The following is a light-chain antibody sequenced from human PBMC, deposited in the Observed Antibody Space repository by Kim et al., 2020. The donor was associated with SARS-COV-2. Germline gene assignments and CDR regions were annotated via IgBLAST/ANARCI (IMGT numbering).Light chain of an antibody. CDR1: KLGDKY. Sequence: SVSPGQTTIITCSGDKLGDKYACWYQPKPGQSPVLVIYQDSKRPSGIPERFSGSNSGNTATLTISGTQAMDEADYYCQAWDSSTVVFGGGTQLTVL. J-gene: IGLJ2*01. CDR2: QDS. V-gene: IGLV3-1*01. CDR3: QAWDSSTVV.